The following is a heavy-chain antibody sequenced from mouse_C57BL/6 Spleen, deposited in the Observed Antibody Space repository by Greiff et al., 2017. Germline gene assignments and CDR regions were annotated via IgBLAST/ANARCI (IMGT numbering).Heavy chain of an antibody. CDR1: GYTFTSYD. V-gene: IGHV1-85*01. CDR3: AREDYYYGSSPAWFAY. J-gene: IGHJ3*01. CDR2: IYPRDGST. Sequence: QVQLQQSGPELVKPGASVKLSCKASGYTFTSYDINWVKQRPGQGLEWIGWIYPRDGSTKYNEKFKGKATLTVDTSSSTAYMELHSLTSEDSAVYFCAREDYYYGSSPAWFAYWGQGTLVTVSA. D-gene: IGHD1-1*01.